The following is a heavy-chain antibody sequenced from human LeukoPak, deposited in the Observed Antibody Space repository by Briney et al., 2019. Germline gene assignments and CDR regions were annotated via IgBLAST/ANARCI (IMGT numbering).Heavy chain of an antibody. D-gene: IGHD3-10*01. V-gene: IGHV1-18*04. J-gene: IGHJ4*02. CDR3: ARDTRNYFGSGSFQDY. Sequence: ASVKVSCKASGYTFTGYYMHWVRQAPGQGLEWVGWISAYNGNTNYAQKLQGRVTMTTDTSTSTAYMELRSLRSDDTAVYYCARDTRNYFGSGSFQDYWGQGTLLTVSS. CDR1: GYTFTGYY. CDR2: ISAYNGNT.